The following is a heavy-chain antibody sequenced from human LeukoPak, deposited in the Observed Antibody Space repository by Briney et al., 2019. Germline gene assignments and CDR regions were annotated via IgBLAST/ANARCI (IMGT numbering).Heavy chain of an antibody. D-gene: IGHD5-18*01. J-gene: IGHJ4*02. Sequence: PSETLSLTCTVSGGSISSSSYYWGWIRQPPGKGLEWIGSIYYSGSTYYNPSLKSRVTISVDTSKNQFSLKLSSVTAADTAVYYCARGPRGYSYGYRGYFDYWGQGTLVTVSS. CDR2: IYYSGST. CDR1: GGSISSSSYY. CDR3: ARGPRGYSYGYRGYFDY. V-gene: IGHV4-39*07.